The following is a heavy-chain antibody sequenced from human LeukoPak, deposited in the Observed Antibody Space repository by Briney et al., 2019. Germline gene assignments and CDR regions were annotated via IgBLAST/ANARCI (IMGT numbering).Heavy chain of an antibody. CDR1: GGSISSSNYF. D-gene: IGHD1-26*01. CDR3: ARALWELYDY. Sequence: PSETLSLTCTVSGGSISSSNYFWGWIRQPPGKGLEWIGSIYYSGSTYYNPSLKSRGTISVDASKNQFSLKLSSVTAADTAVYYCARALWELYDYWGQGTLVTVSS. CDR2: IYYSGST. V-gene: IGHV4-39*07. J-gene: IGHJ4*02.